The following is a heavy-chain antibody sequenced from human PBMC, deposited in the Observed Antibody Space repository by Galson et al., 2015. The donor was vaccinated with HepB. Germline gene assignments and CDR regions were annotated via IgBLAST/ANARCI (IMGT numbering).Heavy chain of an antibody. CDR2: ISGTGTNT. J-gene: IGHJ4*02. V-gene: IGHV3-23*01. D-gene: IGHD3-10*01. CDR1: GFTFISYA. CDR3: AKRGWFGEIPGHFDH. Sequence: SLRLSCAASGFTFISYAMNWVRQTPGEGLEWVSAISGTGTNTYYSDSVKGRFTISRDNSRNTLYLQMNTLRAEDTAIYYCAKRGWFGEIPGHFDHWGQGSLVTVSS.